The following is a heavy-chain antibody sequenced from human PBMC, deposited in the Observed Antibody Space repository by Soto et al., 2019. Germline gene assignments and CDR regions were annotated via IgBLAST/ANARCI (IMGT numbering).Heavy chain of an antibody. CDR1: GFTFSSYW. V-gene: IGHV3-7*01. Sequence: GGSLRLSCAASGFTFSSYWMNWVRQAPGKGLEWVANINQDGNEDNLLDSVKGRFTISRDNAKNSLFLQMNSLRVDGTAVYYCARTGDGHHDFLDYWGQGALVTVSS. CDR2: INQDGNED. J-gene: IGHJ4*02. CDR3: ARTGDGHHDFLDY. D-gene: IGHD1-1*01.